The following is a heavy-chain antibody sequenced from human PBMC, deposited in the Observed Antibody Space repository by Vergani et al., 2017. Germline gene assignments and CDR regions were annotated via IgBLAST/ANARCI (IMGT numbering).Heavy chain of an antibody. D-gene: IGHD3-3*01. J-gene: IGHJ6*03. CDR1: GYSISSGYY. CDR2: IYHSGST. CDR3: ARGQYDXWSGYGYYYYYMDV. V-gene: IGHV4-38-2*01. Sequence: QVQLQESGPGLVKPSETLSLTCAVSGYSISSGYYWGWIRQPPGKGLEWIGSIYHSGSTYYNPSLKSRVTISVDTSKNQFSLKLSSVTAADTAVYYCARGQYDXWSGYGYYYYYMDVWGKGTTVTVSS.